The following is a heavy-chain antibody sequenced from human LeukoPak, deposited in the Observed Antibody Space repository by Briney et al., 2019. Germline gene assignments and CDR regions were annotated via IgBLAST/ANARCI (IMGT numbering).Heavy chain of an antibody. CDR2: INHSGST. CDR1: GGSISSGSYY. J-gene: IGHJ3*02. Sequence: PSQTLSLTCTVSGGSISSGSYYWSWIRQPPGKGLEWIGEINHSGSTNYNPSLKSRVTISVDTSKNQFSLKLSSVTAADTAVYYCARRTSMVRGDIWGQGTMVTVSS. D-gene: IGHD3-10*01. V-gene: IGHV4-39*07. CDR3: ARRTSMVRGDI.